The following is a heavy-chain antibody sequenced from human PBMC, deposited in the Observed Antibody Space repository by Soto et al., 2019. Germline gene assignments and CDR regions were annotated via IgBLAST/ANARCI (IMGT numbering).Heavy chain of an antibody. V-gene: IGHV3-23*01. J-gene: IGHJ4*02. Sequence: GGSLRLSCAASGFHFSSYAMSWVRQAPGKGLEWVSAISGSGGSTYYADSAKGRFTISRDNSKNTLYLQMNSLRAEDTAVYYCAKDITMIVVVISDHYFDYWGQGTLVTVSS. D-gene: IGHD3-22*01. CDR3: AKDITMIVVVISDHYFDY. CDR1: GFHFSSYA. CDR2: ISGSGGST.